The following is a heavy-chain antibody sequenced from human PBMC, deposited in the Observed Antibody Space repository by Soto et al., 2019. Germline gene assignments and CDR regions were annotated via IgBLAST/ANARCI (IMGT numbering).Heavy chain of an antibody. CDR2: ISWNSGVI. D-gene: IGHD1-26*01. Sequence: EVKLVESGGGLVQPGRSLRLSCATSGFIFDDYAMHWVRQAPGKGLEWVSGISWNSGVINYADSVKGRFTTSRDNAKNSLYLQLSRLSSADTATYFCAKDTSGAEVGIMDVWGKGTMVIVSS. J-gene: IGHJ6*01. V-gene: IGHV3-9*01. CDR3: AKDTSGAEVGIMDV. CDR1: GFIFDDYA.